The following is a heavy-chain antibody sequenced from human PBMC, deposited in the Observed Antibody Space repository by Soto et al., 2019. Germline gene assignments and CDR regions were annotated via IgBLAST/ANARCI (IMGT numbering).Heavy chain of an antibody. Sequence: QVPGKGLEWVSSISSSSSYIYYADSVKGRFTISRDNAKNSLYLQMNSLRAEDTAVYYCARGTYYYDSSGYYWYFDYWGQGTLVNVSA. J-gene: IGHJ4*02. CDR2: ISSSSSYI. D-gene: IGHD3-22*01. CDR3: ARGTYYYDSSGYYWYFDY. V-gene: IGHV3-21*01.